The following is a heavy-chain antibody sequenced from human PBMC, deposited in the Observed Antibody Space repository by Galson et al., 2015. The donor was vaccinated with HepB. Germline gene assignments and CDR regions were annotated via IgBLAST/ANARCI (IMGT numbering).Heavy chain of an antibody. CDR3: ARGVGATLGD. J-gene: IGHJ4*02. CDR2: INPKSGDT. V-gene: IGHV1-2*02. Sequence: SVTVSCKAYGSTFTGHNMHWVRQAPGQGPEWMAYINPKSGDTYYAEKFQGRVTLTRDTSTGTADMELSSLRSDDTAVYYCARGVGATLGDWGQGTLVTVSS. D-gene: IGHD1-26*01. CDR1: GSTFTGHN.